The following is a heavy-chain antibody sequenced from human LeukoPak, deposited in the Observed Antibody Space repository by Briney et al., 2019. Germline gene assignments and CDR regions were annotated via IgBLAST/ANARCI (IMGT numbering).Heavy chain of an antibody. CDR1: GGTFSSYA. CDR2: INPNSGGT. Sequence: ASVKVSCKASGGTFSSYAISWVRQAPGQGLEWMGWINPNSGGTNYAQKFQGRVTMTRDTSISTAYMELSRLRSDDTAVYYCARGLRVDIVVVPAGHRFDPWGQGTLVTVSS. V-gene: IGHV1-2*02. CDR3: ARGLRVDIVVVPAGHRFDP. J-gene: IGHJ5*02. D-gene: IGHD2-2*03.